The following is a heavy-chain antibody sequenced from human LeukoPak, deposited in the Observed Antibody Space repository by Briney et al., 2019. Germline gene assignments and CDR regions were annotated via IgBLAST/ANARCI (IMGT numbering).Heavy chain of an antibody. Sequence: ASVKVSCKASGYTFTGYYMHWVRQAPGQGLEWMGWINPSSGGTNYAQKFQGRVTMTRNTSISTAYMELSSLRSEDTAVYYCARAPDTAMESYYYYMDVWGKGTTVTISS. CDR1: GYTFTGYY. CDR2: INPSSGGT. CDR3: ARAPDTAMESYYYYMDV. D-gene: IGHD5-18*01. J-gene: IGHJ6*03. V-gene: IGHV1-2*02.